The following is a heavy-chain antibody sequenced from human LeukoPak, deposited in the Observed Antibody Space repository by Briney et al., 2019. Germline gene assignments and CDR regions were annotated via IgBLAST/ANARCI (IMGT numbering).Heavy chain of an antibody. Sequence: GGSLRLSCAASGFTFSSYAMHWVRQAPGKGLEWVSSISSSSDHIAYADSVKGRFTISRDNAKNALYLQVNSLRAEDTAVYYCARGVVPAAFDYWGQGTLVTVSS. V-gene: IGHV3-21*01. CDR3: ARGVVPAAFDY. J-gene: IGHJ4*02. CDR2: ISSSSDHI. D-gene: IGHD2-2*01. CDR1: GFTFSSYA.